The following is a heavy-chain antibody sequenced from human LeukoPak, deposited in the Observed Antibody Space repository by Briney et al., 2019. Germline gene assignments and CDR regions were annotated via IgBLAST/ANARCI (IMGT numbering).Heavy chain of an antibody. CDR3: SRRWLQHAFDI. D-gene: IGHD5-24*01. CDR1: GFNFSGYW. J-gene: IGHJ3*02. V-gene: IGHV3-7*01. CDR2: MNQGGSER. Sequence: PGGSLRLSCAASGFNFSGYWMSWVRQAPGKGLEWVANMNQGGSERYYVDSGKGRFTISRDNAKNSLYLQMNSLRAEDTAVYYCSRRWLQHAFDIWGQGTMVTVSS.